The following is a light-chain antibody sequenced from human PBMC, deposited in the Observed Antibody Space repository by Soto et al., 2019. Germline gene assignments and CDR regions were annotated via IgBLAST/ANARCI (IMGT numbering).Light chain of an antibody. J-gene: IGKJ1*01. CDR1: QSISSY. V-gene: IGKV1-39*01. CDR2: AAS. Sequence: DIQMTQSPSSFSASVGARVTITCRASQSISSYLNWYQQKPGKAPKLLIYAASSLQSGVPSRFSGSGSGTDFTLTISSLQPEDFATYYCQQSYSTPWTFGQGTKVDIK. CDR3: QQSYSTPWT.